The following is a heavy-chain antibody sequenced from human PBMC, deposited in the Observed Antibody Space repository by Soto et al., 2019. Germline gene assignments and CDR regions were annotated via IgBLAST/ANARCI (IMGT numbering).Heavy chain of an antibody. CDR1: GFTFSSYS. Sequence: EVQLVESGGGLVQPGGSLRLSCAASGFTFSSYSMNWVRQAPGKGLEWVSYISSSSSTIYYADSVKGRFTISRDNAKNSLYLQMNCLRDEDTAVYYCAREDSLTTIDYWGQGTLVTVSS. V-gene: IGHV3-48*02. D-gene: IGHD4-17*01. CDR3: AREDSLTTIDY. J-gene: IGHJ4*02. CDR2: ISSSSSTI.